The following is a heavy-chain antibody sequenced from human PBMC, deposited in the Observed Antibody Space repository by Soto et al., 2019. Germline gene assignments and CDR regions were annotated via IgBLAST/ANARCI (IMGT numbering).Heavy chain of an antibody. D-gene: IGHD1-7*01. V-gene: IGHV3-23*04. CDR1: GFTFGSYS. CDR2: ITASRGTT. CDR3: AKCLQVNWNYDAFHV. J-gene: IGHJ3*01. Sequence: VQLVESGGGVVQTGRSLRLSCAASGFTFGSYSMSWVRQAPGKGLEWVSHITASRGTTYYADSVKGRFTISRDSSRNTLYLQMNSLRAEDTALYYCAKCLQVNWNYDAFHVWGQGTMVTVSS.